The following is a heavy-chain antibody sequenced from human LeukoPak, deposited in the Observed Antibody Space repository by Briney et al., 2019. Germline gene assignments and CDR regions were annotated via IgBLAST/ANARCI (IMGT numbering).Heavy chain of an antibody. CDR2: MSNSGENT. CDR3: AKGGASVTRYVDY. V-gene: IGHV3-30*18. CDR1: GFTFRSYS. Sequence: PGGSLRLSCAASGFTFRSYSMQWVRQTPGKGLEWVGIMSNSGENTSYGEAVKGRFTISRDNSQNTLYLQMNSLRPEDTAVYYCAKGGASVTRYVDYWGQGTLVTVSS. J-gene: IGHJ4*02. D-gene: IGHD4-17*01.